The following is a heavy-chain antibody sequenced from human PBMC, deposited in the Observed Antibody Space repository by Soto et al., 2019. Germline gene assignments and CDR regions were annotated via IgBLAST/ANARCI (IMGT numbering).Heavy chain of an antibody. CDR1: GFTFDDYA. CDR2: ISWNSGSI. J-gene: IGHJ4*02. D-gene: IGHD2-21*02. CDR3: AKDSEGVTHPFYYFDY. V-gene: IGHV3-9*01. Sequence: EVQLVESGGGLVQPGRSLRLSCAASGFTFDDYAMHWVRQAPGKGLEWVSGISWNSGSIGYADSVKGRFTISRDNAKNSLYLQMNSLRAEDTALYYCAKDSEGVTHPFYYFDYWGQGTLVTVSS.